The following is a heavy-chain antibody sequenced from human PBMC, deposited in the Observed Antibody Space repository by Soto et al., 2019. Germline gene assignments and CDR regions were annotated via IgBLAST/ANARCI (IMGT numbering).Heavy chain of an antibody. CDR1: GYSLTDYH. J-gene: IGHJ6*02. CDR3: ARGDSTDCSNGVCSFFYNHDMDV. D-gene: IGHD2-8*01. CDR2: INPKSGGT. Sequence: ASVKVSCKASGYSLTDYHIHWVRQAPGQGLEWLGRINPKSGGTSTAQKFQGWVTMTTDTSISAASMELTRLTSDDTAIYYCARGDSTDCSNGVCSFFYNHDMDVWGQGTTVTVSS. V-gene: IGHV1-2*04.